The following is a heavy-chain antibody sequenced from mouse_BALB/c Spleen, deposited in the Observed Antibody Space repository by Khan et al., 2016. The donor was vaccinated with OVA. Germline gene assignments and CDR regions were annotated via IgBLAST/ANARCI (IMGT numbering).Heavy chain of an antibody. CDR1: GYTFTNYG. J-gene: IGHJ2*01. D-gene: IGHD1-1*01. CDR3: ARFRDYYTSSSYCFDS. V-gene: IGHV9-1*02. Sequence: QIQLVQSGPELKKPGETVKISCKASGYTFTNYGMNWVKQAPGKGLKWMGWINTYTGEPTYVDDFKGRFAFSLETSASTAYLQINNLRNEDMATYFCARFRDYYTSSSYCFDSWGQGTTLTVSS. CDR2: INTYTGEP.